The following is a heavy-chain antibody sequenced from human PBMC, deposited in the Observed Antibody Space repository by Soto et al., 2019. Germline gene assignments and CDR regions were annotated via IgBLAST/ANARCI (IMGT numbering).Heavy chain of an antibody. CDR2: IIPIFGTA. Sequence: GASVKVSCKASGGTFSSNAISWVRQAPGQGLEWMGGIIPIFGTANYAQKFQGRVTITADESTSTAYMELSSLRSKDTAVYYCARDTRLLWFGELGGNWFDPWGQGTLVTVSS. V-gene: IGHV1-69*13. CDR3: ARDTRLLWFGELGGNWFDP. D-gene: IGHD3-10*01. CDR1: GGTFSSNA. J-gene: IGHJ5*02.